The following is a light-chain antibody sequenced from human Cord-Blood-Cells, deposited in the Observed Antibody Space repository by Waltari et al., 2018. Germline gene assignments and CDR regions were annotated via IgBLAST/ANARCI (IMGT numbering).Light chain of an antibody. J-gene: IGLJ2*01. CDR2: EVS. CDR1: SSDVGSYNR. V-gene: IGLV2-18*02. CDR3: SSYTSSSTVV. Sequence: QSALTQPPSVSGSPGQSVTISCTGTSSDVGSYNRVSWYQQPPGTAPKLMIYEVSNRPSGFPDRFSGSKSGNPASLTISGIQAEDEADYYCSSYTSSSTVVFGGGTKLTVL.